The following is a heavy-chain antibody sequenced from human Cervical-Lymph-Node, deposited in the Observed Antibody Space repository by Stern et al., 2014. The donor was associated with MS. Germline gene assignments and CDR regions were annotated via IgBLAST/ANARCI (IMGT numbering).Heavy chain of an antibody. Sequence: VQLVQSGAEVKKPGASGKVSCKASGYTFTSYYIHWGRQAPGQGLEWMGIINPSGGSTSYAQKFQGRVTMTRDTSTSTVYMELSSLRSEDTAVYYCAREVAGHRLGMMDVWGQGTTVTVSS. V-gene: IGHV1-46*01. CDR2: INPSGGST. CDR3: AREVAGHRLGMMDV. J-gene: IGHJ6*02. D-gene: IGHD6-19*01. CDR1: GYTFTSYY.